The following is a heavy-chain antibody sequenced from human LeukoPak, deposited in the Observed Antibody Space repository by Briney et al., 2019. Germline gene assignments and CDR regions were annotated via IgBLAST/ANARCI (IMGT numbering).Heavy chain of an antibody. CDR3: ARDLSYSGSSIYNP. CDR1: GFTFSSYW. J-gene: IGHJ5*02. V-gene: IGHV3-7*01. Sequence: GGSLRLSCAASGFTFSSYWMSWVRQAPGKGLEWVANIKQDGSEKYYVDSVKGRFTISRDNAKNSLYLQTNSLRAEDTAVYYCARDLSYSGSSIYNPWGQGTLVTVSS. CDR2: IKQDGSEK. D-gene: IGHD1-26*01.